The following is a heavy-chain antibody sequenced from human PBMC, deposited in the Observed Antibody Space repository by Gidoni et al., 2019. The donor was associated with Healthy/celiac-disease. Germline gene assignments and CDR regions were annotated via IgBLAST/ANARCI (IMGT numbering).Heavy chain of an antibody. D-gene: IGHD3-10*01. Sequence: QVQLVQSGAEVKKPGSSVKVSCKASGGTFSSYAIRWVRQAPGQGLEWMGGIIPIFGTANYAQKFQGRVTITADKSTSTAYMELSSLRSEDTAVYYCARATTMVRGVIGGDWYFDLWGRGTLVTVSS. CDR3: ARATTMVRGVIGGDWYFDL. J-gene: IGHJ2*01. V-gene: IGHV1-69*06. CDR2: IIPIFGTA. CDR1: GGTFSSYA.